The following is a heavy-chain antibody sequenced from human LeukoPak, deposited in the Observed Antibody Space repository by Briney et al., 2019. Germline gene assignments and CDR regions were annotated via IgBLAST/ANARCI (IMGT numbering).Heavy chain of an antibody. CDR3: ARVTVTANAFDI. D-gene: IGHD4-17*01. J-gene: IGHJ3*02. CDR1: GGSISSYY. Sequence: EPSETLSLTCTVSGGSISSYYWSWIRQPPGKGLEWIGYIYYSGRNDYNPSLKSRLTISLDTSKNQFSLRLSSVTAADTAVYYCARVTVTANAFDIWGQGTMVTVSS. V-gene: IGHV4-59*01. CDR2: IYYSGRN.